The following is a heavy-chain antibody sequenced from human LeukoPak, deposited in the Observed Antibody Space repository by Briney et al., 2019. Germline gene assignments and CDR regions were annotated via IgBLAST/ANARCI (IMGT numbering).Heavy chain of an antibody. CDR1: GGSISSYY. CDR2: IYYSGST. Sequence: PSGTLSLTCTVSGGSISSYYWSWIRQPPGKGLEWIGYIYYSGSTNYNPSLKSRVTISVDTSKNQFSLKLSSVTAADTAVYYCARGAGWYDYWGQGTLVTVSS. V-gene: IGHV4-59*01. CDR3: ARGAGWYDY. D-gene: IGHD6-19*01. J-gene: IGHJ4*02.